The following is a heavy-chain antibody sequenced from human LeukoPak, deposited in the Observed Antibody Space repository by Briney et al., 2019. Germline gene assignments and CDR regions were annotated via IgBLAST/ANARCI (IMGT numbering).Heavy chain of an antibody. CDR1: GFTFSSYW. Sequence: GGSLRLSCAASGFTFSSYWMSWVRQAPGKGLEWVSVISYDGSNKYYADSVKGRFTISRDNSKNTLYLQMNSLRAEDTAVYYCAKDGPRVLRYFDWLLVGYGMDVWGQGTTVTVSS. CDR2: ISYDGSNK. J-gene: IGHJ6*02. D-gene: IGHD3-9*01. CDR3: AKDGPRVLRYFDWLLVGYGMDV. V-gene: IGHV3-30*18.